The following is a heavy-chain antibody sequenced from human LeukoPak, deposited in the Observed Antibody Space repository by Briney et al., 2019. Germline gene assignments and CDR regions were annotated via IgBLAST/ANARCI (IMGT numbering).Heavy chain of an antibody. CDR1: AGSISSSSYY. J-gene: IGHJ4*02. Sequence: SETLSLTCTVSAGSISSSSYYWGWLRQPPGKGLGWIGSIYYSGSTYYNPSLKSRVTISVDTSKNQFSLKLSSVTAADTAVYYCARQYSSGWYEDYWGQGTLVTVSS. V-gene: IGHV4-39*01. D-gene: IGHD6-19*01. CDR3: ARQYSSGWYEDY. CDR2: IYYSGST.